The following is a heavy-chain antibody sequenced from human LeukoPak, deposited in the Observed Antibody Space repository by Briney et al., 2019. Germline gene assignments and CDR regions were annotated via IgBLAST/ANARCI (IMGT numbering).Heavy chain of an antibody. J-gene: IGHJ4*02. CDR1: GDSVSSNSAA. V-gene: IGHV6-1*01. CDR2: TYYRSKWNN. CDR3: ARAGDLDFDY. Sequence: SQTLSLTCAISGDSVSSNSAAWNWIRQSPPRGLEWLGRTYYRSKWNNDYAVSVKSRIIINPDTSKNHFSLQLNSVTPEDTAVYYCARAGDLDFDYWGQGTLVTVSS.